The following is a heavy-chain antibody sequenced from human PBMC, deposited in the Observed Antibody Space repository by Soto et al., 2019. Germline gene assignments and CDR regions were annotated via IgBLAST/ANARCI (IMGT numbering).Heavy chain of an antibody. CDR3: PKRADLWSGNMPRDVDY. D-gene: IGHD3-3*01. CDR2: ISDSGTST. V-gene: IGHV3-23*01. Sequence: WGSLRLSCAASGFILTRYSMNWVRQAPGKGLEWVSAISDSGTSTYYADSVKGRCTISRDNSKNTLYLQMNSLRVKDTATYYFPKRADLWSGNMPRDVDYWGQGILVTVSS. J-gene: IGHJ4*02. CDR1: GFILTRYS.